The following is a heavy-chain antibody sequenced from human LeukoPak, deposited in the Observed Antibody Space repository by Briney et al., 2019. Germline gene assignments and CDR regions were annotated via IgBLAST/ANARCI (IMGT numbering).Heavy chain of an antibody. V-gene: IGHV4-34*12. CDR2: IIHSGST. J-gene: IGHJ4*02. Sequence: SETLSLTCAVYGGSFSNYYWSWIRQPPGKGLEWIGEIIHSGSTNYNPSLKSRVTISVDTSKNQFSLRLSSVTAADTAVYFCARLDCSGDSCYSYFDYWGQGTLVTVSS. CDR1: GGSFSNYY. D-gene: IGHD2-15*01. CDR3: ARLDCSGDSCYSYFDY.